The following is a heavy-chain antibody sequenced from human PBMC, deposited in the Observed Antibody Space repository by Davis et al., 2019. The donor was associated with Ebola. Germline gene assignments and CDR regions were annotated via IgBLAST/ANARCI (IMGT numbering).Heavy chain of an antibody. Sequence: PSETLSLTCTVSGVSISRHYWSWIRQPPGKRLEWIGSIYYTGSAYYNSSLNSRVTISVDTSKNQFSLKLRSVTAADTAMYYCSERGSSVWGQGTLVTVSS. V-gene: IGHV4-59*11. D-gene: IGHD3-10*01. CDR2: IYYTGSA. CDR3: SERGSSV. J-gene: IGHJ4*02. CDR1: GVSISRHY.